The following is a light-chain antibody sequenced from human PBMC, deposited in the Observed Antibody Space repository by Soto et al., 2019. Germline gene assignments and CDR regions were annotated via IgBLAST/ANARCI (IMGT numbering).Light chain of an antibody. V-gene: IGKV3-15*01. CDR3: QQYNNWPPYT. CDR1: QSVSSN. Sequence: EIVMTQSPATLSVSPGERATLSCSASQSVSSNLAWYQQKPGQATRLLIYGASTRATGIPARFSGSGSGTEFTLTISSLQSEDFAVYYCQQYNNWPPYTFGQGTKLEIK. CDR2: GAS. J-gene: IGKJ2*01.